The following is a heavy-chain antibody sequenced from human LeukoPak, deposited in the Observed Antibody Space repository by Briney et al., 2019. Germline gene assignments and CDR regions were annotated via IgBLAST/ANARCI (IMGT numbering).Heavy chain of an antibody. Sequence: SETLSLTCTVSGGSISSGGYYWSWIRQHPGKGLEWIGYIYYSGSTYYNPSLKRRVTISVDTSKNQFSLKLSSVTAADTAVYYCARASYYYDSSGYSWGQGTLVAVSS. V-gene: IGHV4-31*03. D-gene: IGHD3-22*01. CDR3: ARASYYYDSSGYS. CDR2: IYYSGST. J-gene: IGHJ5*02. CDR1: GGSISSGGYY.